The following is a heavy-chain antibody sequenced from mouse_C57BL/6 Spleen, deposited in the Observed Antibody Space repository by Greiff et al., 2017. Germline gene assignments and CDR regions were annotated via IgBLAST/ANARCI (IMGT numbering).Heavy chain of an antibody. V-gene: IGHV1-50*01. CDR1: GYTFTSYW. CDR2: IDPSDSYT. Sequence: VQLQQPGAELVKPGASVKLSCKASGYTFTSYWMQWVKQRPGQGLEWIGEIDPSDSYTNYNQKFKGKATLTVDTSSSTAYMQLSSLTSEDSAVYYCARSGGNYGGYWGQGTTLTVSS. J-gene: IGHJ2*01. D-gene: IGHD2-1*01. CDR3: ARSGGNYGGY.